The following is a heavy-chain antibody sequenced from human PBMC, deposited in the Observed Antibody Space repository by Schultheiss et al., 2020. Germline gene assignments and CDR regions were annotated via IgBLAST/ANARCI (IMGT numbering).Heavy chain of an antibody. D-gene: IGHD1-1*01. CDR3: ARLYSLGTPSGERVSLYYYYMDV. CDR2: IYYSGST. CDR1: GGFLSSAGYY. J-gene: IGHJ6*03. Sequence: SQTLSLTCSVSGGFLSSAGYYWTWIRQRPGKGLEWIGYIYYSGSTNYNPSLKSRVTISVDTSKNQFSLKLSSVTAADTAVYYCARLYSLGTPSGERVSLYYYYMDVWGKGTTVTVSS. V-gene: IGHV4-61*08.